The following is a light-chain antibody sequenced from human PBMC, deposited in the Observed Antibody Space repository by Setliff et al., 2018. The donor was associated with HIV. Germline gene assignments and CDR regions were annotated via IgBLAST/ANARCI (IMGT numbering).Light chain of an antibody. CDR2: EVN. CDR1: SSDVGGYDC. J-gene: IGLJ1*01. Sequence: QSALPQPRSVSGSPGQSVTISCSGTSSDVGGYDCVSWYQQHPGKAPKLLIYEVNIRPSGISSRFSGSKSGNTASLTTSGLRAEDEADYYCSSYTSGRSYVFGSGTKVTVL. CDR3: SSYTSGRSYV. V-gene: IGLV2-14*01.